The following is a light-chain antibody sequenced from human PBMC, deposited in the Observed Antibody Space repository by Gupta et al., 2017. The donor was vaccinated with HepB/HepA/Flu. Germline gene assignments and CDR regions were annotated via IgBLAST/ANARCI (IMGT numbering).Light chain of an antibody. V-gene: IGKV1-5*03. Sequence: GDRVIITCRASQGIGSRLAWYQQRPGKAPKLLIYKASSLESEVPSRFSGSGSGTEFTLTISSLQPDDFATYYCQQYSNLWTFGQGTKVEIK. CDR1: QGIGSR. CDR2: KAS. CDR3: QQYSNLWT. J-gene: IGKJ1*01.